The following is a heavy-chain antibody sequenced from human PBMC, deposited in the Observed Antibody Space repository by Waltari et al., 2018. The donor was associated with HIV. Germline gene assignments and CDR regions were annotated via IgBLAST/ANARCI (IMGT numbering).Heavy chain of an antibody. V-gene: IGHV4-34*01. CDR1: GASFSGYY. CDR2: INHSGST. J-gene: IGHJ4*02. CDR3: ARGLPKLQSGIPGY. D-gene: IGHD3-10*01. Sequence: QVRLEQWGAGLLKPSETLTLTCAVYGASFSGYYWSWIRQPPGKGLEWIGEINHSGSTNYNPSLKSRVSISIDTSKNQLSLRLTSVTAADTAVYYCARGLPKLQSGIPGYWGQGTLVTVSS.